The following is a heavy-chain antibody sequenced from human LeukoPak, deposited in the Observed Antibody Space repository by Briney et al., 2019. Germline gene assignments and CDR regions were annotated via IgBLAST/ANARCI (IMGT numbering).Heavy chain of an antibody. J-gene: IGHJ4*02. V-gene: IGHV4-4*07. CDR3: ARHAPIVGATLYYFEY. Sequence: SETLSLTCTVSGGSISSYYWSWIRQPAGKGLEWIGRIYTSGSTNYNPSLKSRVTISVDTSKNQFSLKLSSVTAADTAVYYCARHAPIVGATLYYFEYWGQGTLVTVSS. D-gene: IGHD1-26*01. CDR1: GGSISSYY. CDR2: IYTSGST.